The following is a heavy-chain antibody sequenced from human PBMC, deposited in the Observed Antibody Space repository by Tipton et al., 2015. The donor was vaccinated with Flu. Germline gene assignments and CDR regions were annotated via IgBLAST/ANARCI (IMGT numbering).Heavy chain of an antibody. D-gene: IGHD5-24*01. CDR3: AREKEAAIGTLTHYYFDY. Sequence: PGLVKPSQSISVTCAMSGDSVASNSAAWNWIRQSPSRGLEWLGRTYYRSKWSKWYYDYELSVKSRITIYPDTTKNQFSLQLNSVTPDDTAVYYCAREKEAAIGTLTHYYFDYWGQGTLVTVSS. CDR2: TYYRSKWSKWYY. V-gene: IGHV6-1*01. J-gene: IGHJ4*02. CDR1: GDSVASNSAA.